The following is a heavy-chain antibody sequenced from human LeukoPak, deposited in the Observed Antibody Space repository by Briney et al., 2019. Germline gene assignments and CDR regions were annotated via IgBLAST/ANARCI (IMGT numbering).Heavy chain of an antibody. D-gene: IGHD3-3*01. Sequence: SETLSLTCTVSGGSISSSSYYWGWIRQPPGKGLEWIGSIYYSGSTYYNPSLKSRVTISVDTSKNQFSLKLSSVTAADTAVYYCARRPGGPLTIFGVVTYYFDYWGQGTLVTVSS. CDR3: ARRPGGPLTIFGVVTYYFDY. J-gene: IGHJ4*02. V-gene: IGHV4-39*01. CDR2: IYYSGST. CDR1: GGSISSSSYY.